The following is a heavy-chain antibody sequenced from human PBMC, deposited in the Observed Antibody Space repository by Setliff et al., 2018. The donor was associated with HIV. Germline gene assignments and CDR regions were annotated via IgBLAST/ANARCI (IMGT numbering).Heavy chain of an antibody. D-gene: IGHD3-22*01. CDR1: GGSISSGGYY. Sequence: KTSETLSLTCTVSGGSISSGGYYWGWIRQPPGKGLEWIGSSYYSGSTYYNPSLKSRVTISVDTSKNQFSLKLSSVTAADTAVYYCARSMLLPATQPFDYWGQGTLVTVSS. CDR3: ARSMLLPATQPFDY. J-gene: IGHJ4*02. V-gene: IGHV4-39*07. CDR2: SYYSGST.